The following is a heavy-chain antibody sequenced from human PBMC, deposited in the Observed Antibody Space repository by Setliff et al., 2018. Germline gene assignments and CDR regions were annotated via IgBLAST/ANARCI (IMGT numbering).Heavy chain of an antibody. D-gene: IGHD3-22*01. J-gene: IGHJ6*03. Sequence: GESLKISCKGSGYDFSNYWIGWVRQTPGKGLEWMGIIFPGDSDTRYSPSFQGQVTMSADKSISTAYLQWSSLTASDTARYYCARQARGYYYDSSGYYRASPGYYYMDVWGKGTTVTVSS. V-gene: IGHV5-51*01. CDR1: GYDFSNYW. CDR2: IFPGDSDT. CDR3: ARQARGYYYDSSGYYRASPGYYYMDV.